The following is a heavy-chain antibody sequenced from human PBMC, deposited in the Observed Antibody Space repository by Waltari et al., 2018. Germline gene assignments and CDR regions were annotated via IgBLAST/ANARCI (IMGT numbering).Heavy chain of an antibody. CDR2: FIPIFGTA. CDR1: GGTFSSYA. CDR3: ARDYYDSSGYSLDY. J-gene: IGHJ4*02. V-gene: IGHV1-69*15. D-gene: IGHD3-22*01. Sequence: QVQLVQSGAEVKKPGSAVKVSCKASGGTFSSYATSPVRQAPGQGLEWMGRFIPIFGTANYAQKFQGRVTITADESTSTAYMELSSLRSEDTAVYYCARDYYDSSGYSLDYWGQGTLVTVSS.